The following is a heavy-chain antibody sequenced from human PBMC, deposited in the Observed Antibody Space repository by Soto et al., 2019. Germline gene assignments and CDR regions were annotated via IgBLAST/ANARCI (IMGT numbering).Heavy chain of an antibody. CDR1: GRSFIGYY. CDR2: INHSGST. CDR3: ARPSRRYFGWLLGPLETPGRYDY. Sequence: SKTLSLTCAVYGRSFIGYYWSWIRQPPGKGLECIGEINHSGSTNYNPSLKSRVTISVDTSKNQFALKLSSVTAADTAVYYCARPSRRYFGWLLGPLETPGRYDYWGQGTLDTVSS. D-gene: IGHD3-9*01. J-gene: IGHJ4*02. V-gene: IGHV4-34*01.